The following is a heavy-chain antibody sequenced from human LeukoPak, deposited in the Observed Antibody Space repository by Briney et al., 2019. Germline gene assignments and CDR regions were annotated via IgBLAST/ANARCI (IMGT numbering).Heavy chain of an antibody. J-gene: IGHJ4*02. D-gene: IGHD3-22*01. V-gene: IGHV4-39*01. CDR1: GGSISSSSYY. CDR2: IYYSGST. Sequence: SETLSLTCTVSGGSISSSSYYRGWIRQPPGKGLEWIGSIYYSGSTYYNPSLKSRVTISVDTSKNQFSLKLSSVTAADTAVYYCARHGPPYYYDSSGYPDYWGQGTLVTVSS. CDR3: ARHGPPYYYDSSGYPDY.